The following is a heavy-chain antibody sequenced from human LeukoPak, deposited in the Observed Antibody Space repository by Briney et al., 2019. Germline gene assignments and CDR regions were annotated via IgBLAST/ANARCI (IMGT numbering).Heavy chain of an antibody. J-gene: IGHJ4*02. Sequence: GGALRLSCAASGFTFSNAWMSWVRQAPGKGLEWVGRIKSKTDGGTTDYAAPVKGRFTISRDDSKNTLYLQMNSLKTEDTAVYYCTTDGHYYGSGSYPDYWGQGTLVTVSS. D-gene: IGHD3-10*01. CDR2: IKSKTDGGTT. CDR3: TTDGHYYGSGSYPDY. CDR1: GFTFSNAW. V-gene: IGHV3-15*01.